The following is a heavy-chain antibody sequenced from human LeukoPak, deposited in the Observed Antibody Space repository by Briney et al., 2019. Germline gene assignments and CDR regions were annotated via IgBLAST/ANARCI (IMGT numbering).Heavy chain of an antibody. Sequence: SQTLSLTCAVSGGSISSGGYSWSWIRQPPGKGLEWIGYIYHSGSTYYNPSLKSRVTISVDRSKNQFSLKLSSVTAADTAVYYCARAGWFGELLYFDYWGQGTLVTVSS. CDR2: IYHSGST. CDR1: GGSISSGGYS. D-gene: IGHD3-10*01. J-gene: IGHJ4*02. CDR3: ARAGWFGELLYFDY. V-gene: IGHV4-30-2*01.